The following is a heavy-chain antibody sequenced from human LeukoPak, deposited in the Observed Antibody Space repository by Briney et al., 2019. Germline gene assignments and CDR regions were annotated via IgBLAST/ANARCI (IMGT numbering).Heavy chain of an antibody. D-gene: IGHD6-13*01. CDR3: ARGKGEISSSWYRY. CDR1: GGSISSSSYY. CDR2: ISYSGST. Sequence: SETLSLTCTVSGGSISSSSYYWGWIRQPPGKGLEWIGSISYSGSTYYNPSLKSRVTISVDTSKNQFSLKLSSVTAADTAVYYCARGKGEISSSWYRYWGQGTLVTVSS. J-gene: IGHJ4*02. V-gene: IGHV4-39*07.